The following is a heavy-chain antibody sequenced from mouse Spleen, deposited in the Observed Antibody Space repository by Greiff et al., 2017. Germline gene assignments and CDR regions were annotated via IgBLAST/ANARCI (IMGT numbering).Heavy chain of an antibody. CDR3: ASNWDERAFAY. Sequence: EVQLQQSGPELVKPGASVKIPCKASGYTFTDYNMDWVKQSHGKSLEWIGDINPNNGGTIYNQKFKGKATLTVDKSSSTAYMELRSLTSEDTAVYYCASNWDERAFAYWGQGTLVTVSA. V-gene: IGHV1-18*01. D-gene: IGHD4-1*01. CDR1: GYTFTDYN. CDR2: INPNNGGT. J-gene: IGHJ3*01.